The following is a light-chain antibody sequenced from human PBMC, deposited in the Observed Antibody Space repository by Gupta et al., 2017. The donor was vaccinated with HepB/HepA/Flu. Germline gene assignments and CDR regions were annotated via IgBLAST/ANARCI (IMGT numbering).Light chain of an antibody. CDR1: QSLLHSNGYNY. Sequence: DIVMTQSPLSLPVTAGEPASISCRSSQSLLHSNGYNYLDWHLQKPGHSPQLLIYLGSNRASGVPDRFSGSGSGTDFTLKISRVEAEDVGVYYCMQTLQTPRTFGQGTKVEIK. CDR2: LGS. V-gene: IGKV2-28*01. CDR3: MQTLQTPRT. J-gene: IGKJ1*01.